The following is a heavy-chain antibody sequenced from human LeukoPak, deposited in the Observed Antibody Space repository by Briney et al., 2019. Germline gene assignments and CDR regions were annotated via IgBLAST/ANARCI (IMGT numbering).Heavy chain of an antibody. CDR1: GGSISSSSYY. CDR3: ARRGLAYDILTGYYW. Sequence: SETLSLTCTVSGGSISSSSYYWGWIRQPPGKGLEWIGSIYYSGITYYNPSLKSRVTISVDTSKNQFSLKLSSVTAADTAVYYCARRGLAYDILTGYYWWGQGTLVTVSS. J-gene: IGHJ4*02. D-gene: IGHD3-9*01. V-gene: IGHV4-39*01. CDR2: IYYSGIT.